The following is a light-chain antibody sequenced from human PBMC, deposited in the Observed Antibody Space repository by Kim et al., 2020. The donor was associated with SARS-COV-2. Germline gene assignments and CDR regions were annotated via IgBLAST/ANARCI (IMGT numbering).Light chain of an antibody. J-gene: IGKJ1*01. CDR3: EQFYTLPRT. CDR1: QNILYSADNKNY. V-gene: IGKV4-1*01. Sequence: DIVLTQSPDSLAVSLGERATIHCKSSQNILYSADNKNYLAWYQQKSGQPPRLLMSWASTRDSGVPDRFSGSGSGTEFTLTISSLQAEDVAVCYCEQFYTLPRTFGQGTKV. CDR2: WAS.